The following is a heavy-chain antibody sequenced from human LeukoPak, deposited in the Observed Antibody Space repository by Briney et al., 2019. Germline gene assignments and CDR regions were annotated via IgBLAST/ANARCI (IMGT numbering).Heavy chain of an antibody. Sequence: PGGSLRLSCTASGFTFDDYGMSWVRQAPGKGLEWVSGINWNGGSTGYADSVKGRFTISRDNAKNSLYLQMNSLKAEDTALYYCARHKAIFGVALLSLGFDYWGQGTLVTVSS. J-gene: IGHJ4*02. CDR1: GFTFDDYG. CDR3: ARHKAIFGVALLSLGFDY. CDR2: INWNGGST. V-gene: IGHV3-20*04. D-gene: IGHD3-3*01.